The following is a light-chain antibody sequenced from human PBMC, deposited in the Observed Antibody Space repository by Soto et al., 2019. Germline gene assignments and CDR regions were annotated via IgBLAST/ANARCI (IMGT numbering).Light chain of an antibody. Sequence: QSALTQPPSVSGSPGQSVAISCTGTSSDVGSYNRVSWYQQPPGAAPKLMIYEVSNRPSGVPDRFSGSKSGNTASLTISGLQADDDADYSSPSYTRSPSYVFVPGTKLTVL. CDR2: EVS. V-gene: IGLV2-18*02. CDR1: SSDVGSYNR. J-gene: IGLJ1*01. CDR3: PSYTRSPSYV.